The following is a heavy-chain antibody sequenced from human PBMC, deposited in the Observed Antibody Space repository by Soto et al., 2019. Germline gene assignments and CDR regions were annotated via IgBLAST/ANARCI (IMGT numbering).Heavy chain of an antibody. CDR1: GFTFSSYA. Sequence: QVQLVESGGGVVQPGRSLRLSCAASGFTFSSYAMHWVRQAPGKGLEWVAVISYDGSNKYYADSVKGRFTISRDNSQNTLYLQMNSLRAADTAVYYCAREGGATTSGDYWGQGTLVTVSS. CDR2: ISYDGSNK. CDR3: AREGGATTSGDY. V-gene: IGHV3-30-3*01. D-gene: IGHD1-26*01. J-gene: IGHJ4*02.